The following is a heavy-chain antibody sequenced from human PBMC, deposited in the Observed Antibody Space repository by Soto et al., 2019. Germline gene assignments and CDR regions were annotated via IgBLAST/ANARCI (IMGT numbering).Heavy chain of an antibody. CDR2: ISSSSSTI. V-gene: IGHV3-48*01. Sequence: GGSLRLSCAASGFTFSSYSMNWVRQAPGKGLEWVSYISSSSSTIYYADSVKGRFTISRDNAKNSLYLQMNSLRAEDTAVYYCAINTVTRDFDYWGQGTLVTVSS. D-gene: IGHD4-17*01. CDR1: GFTFSSYS. CDR3: AINTVTRDFDY. J-gene: IGHJ4*02.